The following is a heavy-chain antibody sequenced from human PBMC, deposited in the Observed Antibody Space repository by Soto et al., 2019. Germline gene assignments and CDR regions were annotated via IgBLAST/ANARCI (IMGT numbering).Heavy chain of an antibody. V-gene: IGHV4-39*01. CDR3: ASEYSSSSGFDP. Sequence: SETLSLTCTVSGGSISSSSYYWGWIRQPPGKGLEWIGSIYYSGSTYYNPSLKSRVTISVDTSKNQFSLKLSSVTAADTAVYYCASEYSSSSGFDPWGQGTLVTVSS. J-gene: IGHJ5*02. D-gene: IGHD6-6*01. CDR1: GGSISSSSYY. CDR2: IYYSGST.